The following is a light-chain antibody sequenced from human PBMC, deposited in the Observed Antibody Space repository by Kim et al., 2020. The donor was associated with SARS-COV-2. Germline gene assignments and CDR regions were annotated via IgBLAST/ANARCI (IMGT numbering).Light chain of an antibody. Sequence: SYELTQPLSVSVALGQTARITCGGNNIGSKNVHWYQQKAGQAPVLVIYRDSNRPSGIPERFAGSNSGNTATLTISRAQAGDEADYYCQVWDSSVVFGGGTQLTVL. CDR2: RDS. V-gene: IGLV3-9*01. CDR1: NIGSKN. J-gene: IGLJ2*01. CDR3: QVWDSSVV.